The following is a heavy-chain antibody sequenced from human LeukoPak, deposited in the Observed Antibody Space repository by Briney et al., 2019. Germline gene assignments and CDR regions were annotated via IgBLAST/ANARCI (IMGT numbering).Heavy chain of an antibody. V-gene: IGHV4-59*08. CDR1: GGSISNYY. D-gene: IGHD1-1*01. CDR3: ARRDWNHFDY. Sequence: SETLSLTCTVSGGSISNYYWNWIRQPPGRGLEWIGYIYYSGSTNYNPSLKSRVIMSVDTSKNQFSLKLRSVTAADTAMYYCARRDWNHFDYWGQGILVTVSS. CDR2: IYYSGST. J-gene: IGHJ4*02.